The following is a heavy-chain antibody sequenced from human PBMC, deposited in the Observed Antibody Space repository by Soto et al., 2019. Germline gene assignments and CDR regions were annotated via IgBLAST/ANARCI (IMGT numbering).Heavy chain of an antibody. Sequence: GESLKISCAASGFTFSNAWVTWVRQPPGKGLEWVGRIKSKTDGGTTDYAAPVKGRFTISRDDSKNTLYLQMNSLKTEDTAVYYCTTDINTGYYYDSSGYQFDYWGQGTLVTVSS. CDR1: GFTFSNAW. CDR3: TTDINTGYYYDSSGYQFDY. CDR2: IKSKTDGGTT. J-gene: IGHJ4*02. D-gene: IGHD3-22*01. V-gene: IGHV3-15*01.